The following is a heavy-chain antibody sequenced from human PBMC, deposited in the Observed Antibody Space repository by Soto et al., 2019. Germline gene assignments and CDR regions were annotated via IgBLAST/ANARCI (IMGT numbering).Heavy chain of an antibody. Sequence: QVQLVPYGAEVKKPGALVKVSCKASGYTFTNYASSWVRQAPGQGHEWMGRISAYNDRRNYAQNVQGRVTMTTDTATSTAYMEMRSLRSDDTAVYYCARDRDYYYYNSDNYHYHYGMAVWGQWTTVTVSS. V-gene: IGHV1-18*04. CDR1: GYTFTNYA. CDR2: ISAYNDRR. J-gene: IGHJ6*02. D-gene: IGHD3-22*01. CDR3: ARDRDYYYYNSDNYHYHYGMAV.